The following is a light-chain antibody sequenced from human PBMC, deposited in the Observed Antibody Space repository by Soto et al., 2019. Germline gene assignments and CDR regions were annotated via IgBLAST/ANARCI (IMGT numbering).Light chain of an antibody. V-gene: IGKV3-15*01. Sequence: EIVMTQSPATLSVSPGERATLSCWASQSFDSNLAWYQQKPGQAPRLLIYGASTRATGVPARFSGSGSGTEFTLTISSLQSEDFAVYYCQQYNDWPSMYTFGQGTKLEMK. CDR1: QSFDSN. CDR2: GAS. J-gene: IGKJ2*01. CDR3: QQYNDWPSMYT.